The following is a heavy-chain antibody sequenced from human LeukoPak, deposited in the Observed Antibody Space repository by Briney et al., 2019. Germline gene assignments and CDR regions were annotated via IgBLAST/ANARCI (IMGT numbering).Heavy chain of an antibody. Sequence: PGGSLRLSCAASGFTFSSYSMNWVRQAPGKGLEWVSYISSSGSTIYYADSVKGRFTISRDNAKNSLYLQMNSLRAEDTALYYCARGYCSGGSCYGYDAFDIWGQGTMVTVSS. V-gene: IGHV3-48*04. J-gene: IGHJ3*02. CDR2: ISSSGSTI. CDR3: ARGYCSGGSCYGYDAFDI. CDR1: GFTFSSYS. D-gene: IGHD2-15*01.